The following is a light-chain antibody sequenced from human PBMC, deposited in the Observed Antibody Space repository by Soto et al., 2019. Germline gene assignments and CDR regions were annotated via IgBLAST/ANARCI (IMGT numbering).Light chain of an antibody. J-gene: IGLJ3*02. CDR1: RSNIGRNT. Sequence: QSVLTQPPSASGTPGQRVTISCSGSRSNIGRNTVNWYQQLPGTAPKLLIYTNNQRPSGVPDRFSGSKSGTSASLAISGLQSEDEADFYCASWDDSLNSWVFGGGTKVTVL. V-gene: IGLV1-44*01. CDR3: ASWDDSLNSWV. CDR2: TNN.